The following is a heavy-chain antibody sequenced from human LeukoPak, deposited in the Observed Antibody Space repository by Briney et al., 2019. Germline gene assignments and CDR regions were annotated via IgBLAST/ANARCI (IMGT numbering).Heavy chain of an antibody. CDR2: IYHSGST. CDR1: GGSISSSNW. Sequence: SETLSLTCTVSGGSISSSNWWSWVRQPPGKGLEWIGEIYHSGSTNYNPSLKSRVTISVDKSKNQFSLKLSSVTAADTAVYYCARMARGYYYDSSGYPGDYWGQGTLVTVSS. J-gene: IGHJ4*02. CDR3: ARMARGYYYDSSGYPGDY. D-gene: IGHD3-22*01. V-gene: IGHV4-4*02.